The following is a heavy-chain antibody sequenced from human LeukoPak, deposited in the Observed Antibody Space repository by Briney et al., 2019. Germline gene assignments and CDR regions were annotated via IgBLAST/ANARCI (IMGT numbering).Heavy chain of an antibody. D-gene: IGHD3-10*01. V-gene: IGHV3-9*01. Sequence: GGSLRLSCAASGFTFDDYAMHWVRQAPGKGLGWVSGISWNSGSIGYADSVKGRFTISRDNAKNSLYLQMNSLRAEDTALYYCAKGGRFGELFYYYYGMDVWGQGTTVTVSS. CDR2: ISWNSGSI. J-gene: IGHJ6*02. CDR3: AKGGRFGELFYYYYGMDV. CDR1: GFTFDDYA.